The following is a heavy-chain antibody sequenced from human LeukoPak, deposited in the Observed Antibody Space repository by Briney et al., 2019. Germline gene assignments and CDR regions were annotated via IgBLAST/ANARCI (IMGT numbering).Heavy chain of an antibody. Sequence: GGSLRLSCAASGLDFRSNAMKWVRQAPGKGLEWVAAVSGDGGAYYSDSVKGRFTVSRDTSKSTLYLQLNSLRAGDTALYYCATLYHDYGSYWGQGTLVTVSS. J-gene: IGHJ4*02. D-gene: IGHD4-17*01. CDR1: GLDFRSNA. CDR2: VSGDGGA. V-gene: IGHV3-23*01. CDR3: ATLYHDYGSY.